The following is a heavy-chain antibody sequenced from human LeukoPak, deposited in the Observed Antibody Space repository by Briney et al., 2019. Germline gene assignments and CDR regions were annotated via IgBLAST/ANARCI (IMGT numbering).Heavy chain of an antibody. CDR3: ARTVVVTYYYGMDV. D-gene: IGHD2-21*01. CDR2: ISYDGSNK. CDR1: GFTFGSYA. V-gene: IGHV3-30-3*01. Sequence: GGSLRLSCAASGFTFGSYAMHWVRQAPGKGLEWVAVISYDGSNKYYADSVKGRFTISRDNSKNTLYLQMNSLRAEDTAVYYCARTVVVTYYYGMDVWGQGTTVTVSS. J-gene: IGHJ6*02.